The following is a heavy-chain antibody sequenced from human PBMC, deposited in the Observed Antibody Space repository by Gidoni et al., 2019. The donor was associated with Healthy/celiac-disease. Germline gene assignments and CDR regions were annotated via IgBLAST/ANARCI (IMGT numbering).Heavy chain of an antibody. CDR1: GLTFTSYR. CDR2: IRSSSSTI. Sequence: EVQLVESVGGLVQPVDSLRLSCPASGLTFTSYRMNWVRQAPGKGLEWVSYIRSSSSTIYYADSVKGRFNSSRDNAKNSLYLKMNSLRDEDTAVDYCAREARTYYYDSSGYSEIDYWGQGTLVTVSS. CDR3: AREARTYYYDSSGYSEIDY. J-gene: IGHJ4*02. D-gene: IGHD3-22*01. V-gene: IGHV3-48*02.